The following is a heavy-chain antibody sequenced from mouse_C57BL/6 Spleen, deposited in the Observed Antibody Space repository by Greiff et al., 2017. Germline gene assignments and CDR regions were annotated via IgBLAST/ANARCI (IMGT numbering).Heavy chain of an antibody. J-gene: IGHJ4*01. CDR2: IYPGDGDT. D-gene: IGHD2-10*02. V-gene: IGHV1-80*01. CDR3: ARHGYGNYEGNYAMDY. Sequence: QVQLQQSGAELVKPGASVKISCKASGYAFSSYWMNWVKQRPGKGLEWIGQIYPGDGDTNYNGKFKGKATLTADKSSSTVYMELSRLTSEDSAVYFCARHGYGNYEGNYAMDYWGQGTSVTVSS. CDR1: GYAFSSYW.